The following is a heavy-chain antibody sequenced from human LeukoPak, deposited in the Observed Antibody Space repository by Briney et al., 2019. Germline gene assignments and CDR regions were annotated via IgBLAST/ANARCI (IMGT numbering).Heavy chain of an antibody. J-gene: IGHJ4*02. CDR3: ARGSYYDSSGYYKYYFDY. D-gene: IGHD3-22*01. Sequence: SVKVSCKASVGTFSSYAISWVRQAPGQGLEWMGGIIPIFGTANYAQKFQGRVTVTADESTSTAYMELSSLRSEDTAVYYCARGSYYDSSGYYKYYFDYWGQGTLVTVSS. V-gene: IGHV1-69*13. CDR2: IIPIFGTA. CDR1: VGTFSSYA.